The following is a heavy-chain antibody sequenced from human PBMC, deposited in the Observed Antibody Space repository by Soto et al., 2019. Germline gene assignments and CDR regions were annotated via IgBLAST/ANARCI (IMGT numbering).Heavy chain of an antibody. CDR2: IYYSGST. V-gene: IGHV4-39*01. Sequence: LETLSLTCTVSGGSISSSSYYWGWIRQPPGKGLEWIGSIYYSGSTYYNPSLKSRVTISVDTSKNQFSLKLSSVTAADTAVYYCARLVGYGMDVWGQGTTVTVSS. CDR1: GGSISSSSYY. D-gene: IGHD2-21*01. CDR3: ARLVGYGMDV. J-gene: IGHJ6*02.